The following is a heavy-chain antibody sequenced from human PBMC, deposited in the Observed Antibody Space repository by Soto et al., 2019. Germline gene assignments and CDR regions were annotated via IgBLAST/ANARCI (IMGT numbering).Heavy chain of an antibody. Sequence: GGSLRLSCAASGFTFSNAWMSWVRQAPGKGLEWVGRIKSKTDGGTTDYAAPVKGRFTISRDDSKNTLYLQMNSLKTEDTAVYYCTTDIVVVPAAFQLGVPWGQGTLVTVSS. V-gene: IGHV3-15*01. D-gene: IGHD2-2*01. CDR1: GFTFSNAW. J-gene: IGHJ5*02. CDR3: TTDIVVVPAAFQLGVP. CDR2: IKSKTDGGTT.